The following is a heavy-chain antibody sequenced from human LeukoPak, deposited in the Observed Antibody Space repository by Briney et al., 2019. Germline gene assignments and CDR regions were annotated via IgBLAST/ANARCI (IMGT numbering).Heavy chain of an antibody. V-gene: IGHV3-23*01. CDR1: GFTFSSYA. CDR2: ISGSGGST. J-gene: IGHJ4*02. CDR3: AISEDTAMERADY. D-gene: IGHD5-18*01. Sequence: GGSLRLSSAASGFTFSSYAMSWVRQAPGKGLEWVSAISGSGGSTYYADSVKGRFTISRDNSKNTLYLQMNSLRAEDTAVYYCAISEDTAMERADYWGQGTLVTVSS.